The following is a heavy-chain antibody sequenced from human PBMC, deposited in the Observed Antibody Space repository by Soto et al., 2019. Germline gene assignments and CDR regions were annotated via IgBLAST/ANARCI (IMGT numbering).Heavy chain of an antibody. J-gene: IGHJ4*02. V-gene: IGHV4-59*08. Sequence: SETLSLTCTVSGGSISSYYWSWIRQPPGKGLEWIGYIYYSGSTNYNPSLKSRVTISVDTSKNQFSLKLGSVTAADTAVYYCARTTTMGLDYWGQGTLVTVSS. D-gene: IGHD1-26*01. CDR1: GGSISSYY. CDR3: ARTTTMGLDY. CDR2: IYYSGST.